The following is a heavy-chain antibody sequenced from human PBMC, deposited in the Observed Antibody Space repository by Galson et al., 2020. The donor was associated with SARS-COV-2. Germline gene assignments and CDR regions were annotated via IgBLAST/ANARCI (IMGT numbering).Heavy chain of an antibody. CDR1: GSYISSSSYY. CDR2: IYYSGST. J-gene: IGHJ4*02. D-gene: IGHD3-22*01. V-gene: IGHV4-39*07. Sequence: SATLSLTCTVSGSYISSSSYYWGWIRQHPGQGLEWIGSIYYSGSTYYNPSLKSRVTISVDTSKNQFSLKLSSVTAADTAVYYCASDYYDSTMFDYWCQGTLVTVSS. CDR3: ASDYYDSTMFDY.